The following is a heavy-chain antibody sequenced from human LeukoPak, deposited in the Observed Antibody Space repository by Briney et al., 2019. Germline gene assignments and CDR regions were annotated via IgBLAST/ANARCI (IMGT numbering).Heavy chain of an antibody. D-gene: IGHD3-22*01. CDR3: AKKLIGNVDYFDY. Sequence: GGSLRLSCAASGLIFSTYGMHWVRQAPGKGLEWVAYISYDGSRKNYADSVKGRFTISRDNSKNTLFLQMSSLKVEDTAVYYCAKKLIGNVDYFDYWGQGTLVTVSS. J-gene: IGHJ4*02. V-gene: IGHV3-30*02. CDR1: GLIFSTYG. CDR2: ISYDGSRK.